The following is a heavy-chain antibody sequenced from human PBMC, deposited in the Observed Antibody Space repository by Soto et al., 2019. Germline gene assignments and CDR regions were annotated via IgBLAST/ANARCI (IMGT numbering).Heavy chain of an antibody. J-gene: IGHJ6*02. Sequence: SVKVSCKASGSTFSSYTISWVRQAPGQGLEWMGRIIPILGIANYAQKFQGRVTITADKSTSTAYMELSSLRSEDTAVYYCAREGRIAVAGNYYYYYGMDVWGQGTTVTVSS. D-gene: IGHD6-19*01. CDR1: GSTFSSYT. V-gene: IGHV1-69*04. CDR2: IIPILGIA. CDR3: AREGRIAVAGNYYYYYGMDV.